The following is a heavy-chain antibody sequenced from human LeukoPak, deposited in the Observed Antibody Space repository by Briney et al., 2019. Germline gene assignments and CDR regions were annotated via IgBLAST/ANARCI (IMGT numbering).Heavy chain of an antibody. CDR3: ARLRRRTGFDY. V-gene: IGHV4-34*01. CDR1: GGSFSGYY. J-gene: IGHJ4*02. CDR2: INHSGST. D-gene: IGHD4-17*01. Sequence: SETLSLTCAVHGGSFSGYYWSWIRQPPGEGLEWIGEINHSGSTNYNPSLKSRVTISVDTSKNQFSLKLSSVTAADTAVYYCARLRRRTGFDYWGQGTLVTVSS.